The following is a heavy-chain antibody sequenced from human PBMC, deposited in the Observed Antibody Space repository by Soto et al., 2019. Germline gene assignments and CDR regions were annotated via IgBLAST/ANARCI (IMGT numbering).Heavy chain of an antibody. Sequence: EVQLLESGGGLVQPGGSLGLSCAASGFTFSSFAMSWVRQAPGKGLEWVSATSGSGGTTYYADSVKGRFTIARDNSKNTLYIHMNSLRAEDAAIYYCLKFFVATGSSVCGPWSVDSSGQGALVTFSS. V-gene: IGHV3-23*01. D-gene: IGHD2-8*02. CDR3: LKFFVATGSSVCGPWSVDS. CDR2: TSGSGGTT. J-gene: IGHJ4*02. CDR1: GFTFSSFA.